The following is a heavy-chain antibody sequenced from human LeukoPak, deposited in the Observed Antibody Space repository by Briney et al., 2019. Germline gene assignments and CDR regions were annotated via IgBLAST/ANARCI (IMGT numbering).Heavy chain of an antibody. J-gene: IGHJ4*02. D-gene: IGHD6-13*01. CDR2: ISTNGGVT. CDR1: GFTFSRYA. Sequence: GGSLRLSCSASGFTFSRYAMHWVRQARGKGLEYVSAISTNGGVTYYADSVKGRFTISRDNSKDTLYLEMSSLRVDDTAVYYCVKDVSSTYYYFDYWGQGTLVTVSS. CDR3: VKDVSSTYYYFDY. V-gene: IGHV3-64D*09.